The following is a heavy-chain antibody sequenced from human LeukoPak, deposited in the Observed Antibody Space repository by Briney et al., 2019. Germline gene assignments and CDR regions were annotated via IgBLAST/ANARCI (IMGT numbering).Heavy chain of an antibody. J-gene: IGHJ4*02. CDR2: MNPNSGNT. Sequence: ASVKVSCKASGYTFTGYYMHWVRQAPGQGLEWMGWMNPNSGNTGYAQKFQGRVTMTRNTSISTAYMELSSLRSEDTAVYYCARGGRRWLQLYFSYWGQGTLVTVSS. CDR3: ARGGRRWLQLYFSY. CDR1: GYTFTGYY. V-gene: IGHV1-8*02. D-gene: IGHD5-24*01.